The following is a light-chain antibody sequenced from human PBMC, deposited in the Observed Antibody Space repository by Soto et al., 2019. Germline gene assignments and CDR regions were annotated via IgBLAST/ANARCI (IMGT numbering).Light chain of an antibody. CDR2: EVS. J-gene: IGLJ2*01. CDR3: SSYTSSNTLI. Sequence: QSVLTQPASVSGSPGQSITISCTGTSSDVGGYNYVSWYQQYPGKAPKLMIYEVSNRPSGVSNHFSASKSGNTASLTISGLQAEDEADYYCSSYTSSNTLIFGGGAKLTVL. CDR1: SSDVGGYNY. V-gene: IGLV2-14*01.